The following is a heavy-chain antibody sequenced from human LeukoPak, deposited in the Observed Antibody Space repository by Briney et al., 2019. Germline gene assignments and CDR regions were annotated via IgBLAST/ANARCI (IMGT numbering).Heavy chain of an antibody. CDR3: ARDIPTNYDSSGNHNLYFDL. CDR2: INPGGGST. Sequence: ASVKVSCKASGYTFITYYMHWLRQAPGQGLEWMGIINPGGGSTSYAQKFQGRVTMIRDTSTSTVYMELSSLRSEDTAVYYCARDIPTNYDSSGNHNLYFDLWGRGTLVTVSS. D-gene: IGHD3-22*01. J-gene: IGHJ2*01. V-gene: IGHV1-46*01. CDR1: GYTFITYY.